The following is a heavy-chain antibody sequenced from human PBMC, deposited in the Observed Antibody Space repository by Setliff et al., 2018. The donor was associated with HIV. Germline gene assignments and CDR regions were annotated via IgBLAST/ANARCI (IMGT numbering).Heavy chain of an antibody. CDR2: IRSKDYGGTT. V-gene: IGHV3-49*04. Sequence: GGSLRLSCSGSGFTFRDYALSWVRQAPGKGLEWLGFIRSKDYGGTTEYAASVTGRFTISRDNSKNTLYLHMTHLSDEDTAVYYCVNLLLTPATPSEAFDVWGQGTVVTVSS. D-gene: IGHD4-17*01. J-gene: IGHJ3*01. CDR3: VNLLLTPATPSEAFDV. CDR1: GFTFRDYA.